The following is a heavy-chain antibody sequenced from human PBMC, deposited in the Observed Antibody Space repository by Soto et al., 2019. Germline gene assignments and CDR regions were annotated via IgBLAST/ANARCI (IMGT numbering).Heavy chain of an antibody. Sequence: GGSLRLSCAASGFTFSSYAMHWVRQAPGKGLEWVAVISYDGSNKYYADSVKGRFTISRDNSKNTLYLQMNSLRAEDTAVYYCARDPGGVLWSGSNYFDYWGQGTLVTVSS. CDR3: ARDPGGVLWSGSNYFDY. D-gene: IGHD3-3*01. CDR1: GFTFSSYA. V-gene: IGHV3-30-3*01. J-gene: IGHJ4*02. CDR2: ISYDGSNK.